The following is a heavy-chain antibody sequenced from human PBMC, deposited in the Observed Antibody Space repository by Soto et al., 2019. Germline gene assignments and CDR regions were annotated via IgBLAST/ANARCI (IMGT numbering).Heavy chain of an antibody. J-gene: IGHJ6*02. CDR3: ARVGLLWFGEFAGMDV. CDR2: ISSSSSYI. V-gene: IGHV3-21*01. CDR1: GFTFSSYS. D-gene: IGHD3-10*01. Sequence: GGSLRLSCAASGFTFSSYSMNWVRQAPGKGLEWVSSISSSSSYIYYADSVKGRFTISRDNAKNSLYLQMNSLRAEDTAVYYCARVGLLWFGEFAGMDVWGQGTTVTVSS.